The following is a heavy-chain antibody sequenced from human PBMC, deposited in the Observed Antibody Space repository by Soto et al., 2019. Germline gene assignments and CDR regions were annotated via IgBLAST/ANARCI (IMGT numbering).Heavy chain of an antibody. CDR2: IYSGGST. V-gene: IGHV3-66*01. Sequence: EVQLVESGGGLVQPGGSLRLSCAASGFTVSSNYMSWVRQAPGKGLEWVPVIYSGGSTYYADSVKGRFTISRDNSMNTLYLQLNSLRAEDTAVYYCAREVSRKIDYWGQGTLVTVSS. J-gene: IGHJ4*02. CDR3: AREVSRKIDY. CDR1: GFTVSSNY.